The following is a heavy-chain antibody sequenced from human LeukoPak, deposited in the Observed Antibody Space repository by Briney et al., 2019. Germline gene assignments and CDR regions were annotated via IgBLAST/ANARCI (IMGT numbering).Heavy chain of an antibody. CDR2: ISGDGGRT. Sequence: GGSLRLSCAASGFTFDDYAMDWVRQAPGKGLEWVSLISGDGGRTFYADSVKGRFTISRDNSKNSLYPQMSSLRTEDTALYYCAKDLASLYDAFDIWGQGTMVTVSS. V-gene: IGHV3-43*02. CDR1: GFTFDDYA. CDR3: AKDLASLYDAFDI. J-gene: IGHJ3*02.